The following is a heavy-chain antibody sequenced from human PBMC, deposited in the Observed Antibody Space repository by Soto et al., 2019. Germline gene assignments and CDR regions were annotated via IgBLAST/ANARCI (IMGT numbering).Heavy chain of an antibody. CDR2: IGTAGDT. V-gene: IGHV3-13*01. D-gene: IGHD2-8*02. J-gene: IGHJ6*03. Sequence: EVQLVESGGGLVQPGGSLRLSCAASGFTFSSYAMHWVRQATGKGLEGVSAIGTAGDTYYPGSVKGRFTISRENAKNSLYLQMNSLRAGDTAVYYCARETRTGANYYYMDVWGKGTTVTVSS. CDR3: ARETRTGANYYYMDV. CDR1: GFTFSSYA.